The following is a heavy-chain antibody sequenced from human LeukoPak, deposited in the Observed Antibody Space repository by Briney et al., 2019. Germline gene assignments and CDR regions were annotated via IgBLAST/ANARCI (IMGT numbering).Heavy chain of an antibody. CDR2: IRSKANSYAT. CDR1: GFTFSGSA. V-gene: IGHV3-73*01. D-gene: IGHD6-13*01. CDR3: TSYSSSFDYYYYHMDV. Sequence: GGSLRLSCAASGFTFSGSAMHWVRQASGKGLEWVGRIRSKANSYATAYAASVKGRFTISRDDSKNTAYLQMNSLKTEDTAVYYCTSYSSSFDYYYYHMDVWGKGTTVTVSS. J-gene: IGHJ6*03.